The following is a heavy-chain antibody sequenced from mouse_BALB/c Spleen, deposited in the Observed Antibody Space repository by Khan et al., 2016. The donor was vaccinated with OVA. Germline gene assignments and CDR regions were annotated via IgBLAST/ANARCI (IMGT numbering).Heavy chain of an antibody. V-gene: IGHV3-2*02. CDR1: GYSITSDYA. J-gene: IGHJ2*01. D-gene: IGHD3-2*02. CDR3: ARIQGGDFDY. CDR2: ISYSGNT. Sequence: EVKLLESGPGLVPPSQSLSLTCTVTGYSITSDYAWNWIRQFPGNKLEWMGYISYSGNTKYNPSLKSRISITRDTSKNQFFLQLNFVTIKDTATYYCARIQGGDFDYWGQGNTLTVSS.